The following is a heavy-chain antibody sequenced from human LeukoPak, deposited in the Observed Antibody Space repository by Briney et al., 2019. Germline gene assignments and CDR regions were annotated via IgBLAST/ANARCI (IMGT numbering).Heavy chain of an antibody. J-gene: IGHJ4*02. CDR3: ATWHFPEIYGEVFDY. Sequence: GASVKVSCKASGYTFTGYYMHWVRQAPGQGLEWMGWINPNSGVTKYAQKFQGRVTMTRDASISTAYMELSRLRSDDTAVYYCATWHFPEIYGEVFDYWGQGILVTVSS. V-gene: IGHV1-2*02. CDR2: INPNSGVT. D-gene: IGHD4-17*01. CDR1: GYTFTGYY.